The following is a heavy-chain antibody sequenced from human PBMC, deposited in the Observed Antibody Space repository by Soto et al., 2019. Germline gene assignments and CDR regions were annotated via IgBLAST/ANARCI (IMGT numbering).Heavy chain of an antibody. Sequence: EVQLLESGGGLVQPGGSLRLSCAASGFTFSSYAMSWVRQAPGKGLEWVSAISGSGCSTYYADSVKGRFTISRDNSKNTLYLQMNSLRAEDTAVYYCAKGRLYGDLYWYFDLWGRGTLVTVSS. CDR2: ISGSGCST. V-gene: IGHV3-23*01. CDR1: GFTFSSYA. CDR3: AKGRLYGDLYWYFDL. J-gene: IGHJ2*01. D-gene: IGHD4-17*01.